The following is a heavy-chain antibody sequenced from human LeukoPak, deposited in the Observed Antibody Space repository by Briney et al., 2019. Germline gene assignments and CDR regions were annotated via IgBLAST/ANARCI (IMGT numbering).Heavy chain of an antibody. Sequence: PGGSLRLSCAASGFTFSSQAMSWVRQAPGKGLEWVSGISGSGGTTYYADSVKGRFTISRDNSKNTLYLQMNSLRAEDTAVYYCAKDGRYYYGSGSYFLYYFDYWGQGTLVTVSS. CDR3: AKDGRYYYGSGSYFLYYFDY. CDR2: ISGSGGTT. J-gene: IGHJ4*02. V-gene: IGHV3-23*01. CDR1: GFTFSSQA. D-gene: IGHD3-10*01.